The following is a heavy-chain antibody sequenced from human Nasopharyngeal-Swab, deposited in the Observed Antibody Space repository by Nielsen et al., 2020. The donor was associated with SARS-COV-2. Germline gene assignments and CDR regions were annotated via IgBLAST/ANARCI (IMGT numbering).Heavy chain of an antibody. CDR1: GYTFTSYY. V-gene: IGHV1-46*01. CDR3: ARAGAVEDIVLMVYGPLYYYYMDV. Sequence: SVKVSCKASGYTFTSYYMHWVRQAPGQGLEWMGIINPSGGSTSYAQKFQGRVTMTRDTSTSTVYMGLSSLRSEDTAVYYCARAGAVEDIVLMVYGPLYYYYMDVWGKGTTVTVSS. J-gene: IGHJ6*03. CDR2: INPSGGST. D-gene: IGHD2-8*01.